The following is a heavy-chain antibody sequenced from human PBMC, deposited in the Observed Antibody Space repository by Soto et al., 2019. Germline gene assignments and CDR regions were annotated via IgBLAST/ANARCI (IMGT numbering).Heavy chain of an antibody. Sequence: SETLSLTCTVSGGSISSGGYYWSWIRQHPGKGLEWIGYIYYSGSTYYNPSLKSRVTISVDTSKNQFSLKLSSVTAADTAVYYCARGGVVVVSAAMPSSDYYYYYYMDVWGKGTTVTVSS. CDR1: GGSISSGGYY. CDR3: ARGGVVVVSAAMPSSDYYYYYYMDV. D-gene: IGHD2-2*01. J-gene: IGHJ6*03. V-gene: IGHV4-31*03. CDR2: IYYSGST.